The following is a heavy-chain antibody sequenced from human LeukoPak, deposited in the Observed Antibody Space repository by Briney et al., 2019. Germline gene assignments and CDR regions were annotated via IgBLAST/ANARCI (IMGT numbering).Heavy chain of an antibody. CDR1: GFTFSTYS. D-gene: IGHD6-6*01. CDR3: ARGGSTSSSSHFHL. CDR2: ISGSSSFI. Sequence: GGSLRLSCAASGFTFSTYSMNWVRQGPGKGLEWVPSISGSSSFIYYADSVKGRFTISRDNAKNPLYLQMNSLRAEDTAVYYCARGGSTSSSSHFHLWGQGTLVTVSS. V-gene: IGHV3-21*01. J-gene: IGHJ1*01.